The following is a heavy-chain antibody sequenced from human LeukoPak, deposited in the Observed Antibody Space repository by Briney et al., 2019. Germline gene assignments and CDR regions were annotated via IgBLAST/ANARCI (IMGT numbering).Heavy chain of an antibody. CDR1: GGSFSGYY. V-gene: IGHV3-11*04. J-gene: IGHJ6*03. CDR2: ISGSGGST. D-gene: IGHD6-19*01. Sequence: LSLTCAVYGGSFSGYYWSWIRQPPGKGLEWVSAISGSGGSTYYADSVKGRFTISRDNAKNSLYLQMNSLRAEDTAVYYCARGLQWLAHYYYYYMDVWGKGTTVTISS. CDR3: ARGLQWLAHYYYYYMDV.